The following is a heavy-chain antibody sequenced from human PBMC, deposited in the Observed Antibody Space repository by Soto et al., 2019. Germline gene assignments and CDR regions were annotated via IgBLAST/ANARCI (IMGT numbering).Heavy chain of an antibody. CDR3: AREAPLEASDSRGMDV. V-gene: IGHV1-2*02. J-gene: IGHJ6*02. CDR2: INPNSGGT. D-gene: IGHD2-15*01. CDR1: GYTFTGYY. Sequence: QVQLVQSGAEVKKPGASVKVSCKASGYTFTGYYMHWVRQAPGQGLEWMGWINPNSGGTNYAQKFQGRVTMTRDTSSSTDYMELSRLRSDDTAVYYCAREAPLEASDSRGMDVWGQGTTVTVSS.